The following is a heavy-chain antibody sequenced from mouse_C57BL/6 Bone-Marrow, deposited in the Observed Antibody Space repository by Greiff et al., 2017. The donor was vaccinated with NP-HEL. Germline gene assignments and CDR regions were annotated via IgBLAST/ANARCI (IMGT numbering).Heavy chain of an antibody. Sequence: QVTLKESGPGILQPSQTLSLTCSSSGFSLSTFGMGVGWIRQPSGKGLEWLAHIWWDDDKYYNPALKSRLTISKDTSKNQVFLKIANVDTADTATYYCARMFRTDYWYFDVWGTGTTVTVSS. CDR3: ARMFRTDYWYFDV. V-gene: IGHV8-8*01. J-gene: IGHJ1*03. CDR1: GFSLSTFGMG. CDR2: IWWDDDK.